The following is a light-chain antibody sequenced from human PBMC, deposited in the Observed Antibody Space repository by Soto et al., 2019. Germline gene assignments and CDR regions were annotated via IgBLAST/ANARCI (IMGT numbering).Light chain of an antibody. CDR2: DAS. CDR1: QSVKNY. Sequence: EIVLTQSPATLSLSPGERATLSCRASQSVKNYLAWYQQKPGQAPRLLIYDASNRATGIPARFSGSGSGTDFTLTISRLEPEDFAVYYCQQRSNWLWTFGQGTRVEVK. CDR3: QQRSNWLWT. J-gene: IGKJ1*01. V-gene: IGKV3-11*01.